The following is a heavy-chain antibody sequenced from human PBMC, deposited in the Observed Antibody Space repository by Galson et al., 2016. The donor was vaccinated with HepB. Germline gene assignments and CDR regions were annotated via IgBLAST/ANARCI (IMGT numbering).Heavy chain of an antibody. V-gene: IGHV3-11*01. J-gene: IGHJ4*02. D-gene: IGHD2-2*01. Sequence: SLRLSCAASGFTFSDHYMSWIRQVPGKGLEWISYISSSGHTIYYADSVKGRFTISRDNTNNSLSLYLHMNSLRVEDTAVYYCARGQWGPAALYYFDYWGQGTLVTVSS. CDR1: GFTFSDHY. CDR3: ARGQWGPAALYYFDY. CDR2: ISSSGHTI.